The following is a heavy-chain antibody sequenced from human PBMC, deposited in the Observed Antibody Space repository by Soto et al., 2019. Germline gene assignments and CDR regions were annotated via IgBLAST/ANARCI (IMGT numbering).Heavy chain of an antibody. CDR2: ISAYNGNT. CDR3: ALGRLRPVPNNWFDP. D-gene: IGHD6-25*01. V-gene: IGHV1-18*01. J-gene: IGHJ5*02. CDR1: GYTFTSYG. Sequence: GASVKVSCKASGYTFTSYGISWARQAPGQGLEWMGWISAYNGNTNYAQKLQGRVTMTTDTSTSTAYMELRSLRSDDTAVYYCALGRLRPVPNNWFDPWGQGTLVTVSS.